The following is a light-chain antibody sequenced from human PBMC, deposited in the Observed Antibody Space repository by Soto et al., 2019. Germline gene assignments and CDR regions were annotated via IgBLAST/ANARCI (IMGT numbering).Light chain of an antibody. CDR3: QKYNSAPRT. CDR1: QGICTY. Sequence: DVPMTQAPSSLSASVRDRVTITCRASQGICTYLAWYQQKPWKVAKLLIYAASILQSGVPSRFSGSGSGTEFTLTISSLQPEDVATYYCQKYNSAPRTFGGGTKVE. CDR2: AAS. V-gene: IGKV1-27*01. J-gene: IGKJ4*01.